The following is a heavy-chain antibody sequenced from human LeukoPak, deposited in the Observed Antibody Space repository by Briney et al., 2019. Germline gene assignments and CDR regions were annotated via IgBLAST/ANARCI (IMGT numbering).Heavy chain of an antibody. CDR1: GGTFSSYA. Sequence: SVKVSCKASGGTFSSYAISWVRQAPGQGLEWMGGIIPIFGTANYAQKFQGRVTITTDESTSTAYMELSSLRSGDTAVYYCARESFIVVVVGSGYFDLWGRGTLVTVSS. CDR2: IIPIFGTA. D-gene: IGHD2-15*01. V-gene: IGHV1-69*05. CDR3: ARESFIVVVVGSGYFDL. J-gene: IGHJ2*01.